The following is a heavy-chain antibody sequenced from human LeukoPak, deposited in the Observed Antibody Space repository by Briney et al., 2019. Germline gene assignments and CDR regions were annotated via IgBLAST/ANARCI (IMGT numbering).Heavy chain of an antibody. J-gene: IGHJ4*02. CDR1: GFTFGDYA. CDR2: IRSKAYGGTT. V-gene: IGHV3-49*03. Sequence: PGGSLRLSCTASGFTFGDYAMSWFRQAPGKGLEWVGFIRSKAYGGTTEYAASVKGRFTISRDDSKSVAYLQMNSLKTEDTAVYYCTRGGRWLQLLGDYWGQGTLVTVSS. D-gene: IGHD5-24*01. CDR3: TRGGRWLQLLGDY.